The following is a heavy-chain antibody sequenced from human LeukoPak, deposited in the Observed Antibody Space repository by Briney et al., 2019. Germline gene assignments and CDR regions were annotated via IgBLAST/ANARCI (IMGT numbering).Heavy chain of an antibody. CDR2: ISGSGGST. J-gene: IGHJ4*02. Sequence: GGSLRLSCAASGFTFSSYAMSWVRQAPGKGLEWVSAISGSGGSTYYADSVKGRFTISRDNSKNTLYLQMNSLRAEDTAVYYCAKDPLIAVAGDDFDYWGQGTLVTVSS. CDR3: AKDPLIAVAGDDFDY. V-gene: IGHV3-23*01. D-gene: IGHD6-19*01. CDR1: GFTFSSYA.